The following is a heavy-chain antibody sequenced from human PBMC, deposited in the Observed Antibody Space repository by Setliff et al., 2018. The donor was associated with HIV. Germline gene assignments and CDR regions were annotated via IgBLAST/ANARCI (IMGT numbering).Heavy chain of an antibody. Sequence: ASVKVSCKVSGYTLTELSVHWVRQAPGEGLEWMGGFDPEDGETVYAQKLQGRVTMTEDTSTDTAYMELSSLRSEDTAMYYCARETAIVVVGSDACDIWGQGTMVTVSS. D-gene: IGHD3-22*01. V-gene: IGHV1-24*01. CDR3: ARETAIVVVGSDACDI. CDR2: FDPEDGET. J-gene: IGHJ3*02. CDR1: GYTLTELS.